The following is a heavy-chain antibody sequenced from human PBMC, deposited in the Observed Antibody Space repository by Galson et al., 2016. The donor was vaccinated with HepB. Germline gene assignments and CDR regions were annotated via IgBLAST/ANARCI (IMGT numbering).Heavy chain of an antibody. D-gene: IGHD5-12*01. CDR1: GDSVSSNSAT. CDR3: ARVRSGYSGYANPYYYGMDV. J-gene: IGHJ6*02. Sequence: CAISGDSVSSNSATWNWIRQSPSRGLEWLGRTYYRSKWYNDYALSVKSRITINPDTSKSQLSLQLNSVTPEDTAVYYCARVRSGYSGYANPYYYGMDVWGQGTMVTVSS. V-gene: IGHV6-1*01. CDR2: TYYRSKWYN.